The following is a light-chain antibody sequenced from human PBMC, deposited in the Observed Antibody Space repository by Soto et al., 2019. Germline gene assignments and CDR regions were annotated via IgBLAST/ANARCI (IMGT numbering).Light chain of an antibody. CDR3: VSFTTSKSYV. V-gene: IGLV2-14*01. CDR1: SSDVGAYIF. J-gene: IGLJ1*01. Sequence: QSVLTQPASVSGSPGQSITISCTGTSSDVGAYIFVSWYQQYPGKAPKLMIYDITNRPSGVSNRFSGSKAGNTASLTISGLQAEDEADYYCVSFTTSKSYVCGTGTKVTV. CDR2: DIT.